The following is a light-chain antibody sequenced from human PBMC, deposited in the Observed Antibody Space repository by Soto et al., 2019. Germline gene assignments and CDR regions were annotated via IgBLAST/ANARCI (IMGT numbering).Light chain of an antibody. CDR2: GAS. CDR1: QSVSSSY. V-gene: IGKV3-20*01. J-gene: IGKJ1*01. Sequence: EMVLAQSPGTLSLSPGERATLSCRASQSVSSSYLAWYQQKPGQAPRLLIYGASSRATGIPDRFSGSGSGTDFTLTISRLEPEDFAVYYCQQYGSFWTFGPGTKV. CDR3: QQYGSFWT.